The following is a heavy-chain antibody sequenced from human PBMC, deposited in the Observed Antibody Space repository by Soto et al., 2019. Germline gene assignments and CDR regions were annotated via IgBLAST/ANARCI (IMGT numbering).Heavy chain of an antibody. CDR1: GFTFSSYA. J-gene: IGHJ4*02. Sequence: GGSLRLSXAASGFTFSSYAMSWVRQAPGRGLEWVSAISGSGGSTYYADSVKGRFTISRDNSKNTLYLQMNSLRAEDTAVYYCAKLGRWLQSGYWGQGTLVTVSS. CDR3: AKLGRWLQSGY. V-gene: IGHV3-23*01. CDR2: ISGSGGST. D-gene: IGHD5-12*01.